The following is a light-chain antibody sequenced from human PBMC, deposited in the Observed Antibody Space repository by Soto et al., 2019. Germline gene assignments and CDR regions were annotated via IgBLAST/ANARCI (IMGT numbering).Light chain of an antibody. CDR2: GAS. V-gene: IGKV3-15*01. CDR1: QSVSSN. CDR3: QQYNNWPLT. J-gene: IGKJ4*01. Sequence: EIVMTQSPATLSVSSGERATLSCRASQSVSSNLAWYRQKPGQAPRLLIYGASSRATGIPARFSGSGSGTEFTLTISSLQSEDFAVYFCQQYNNWPLTFGGGTKVEIK.